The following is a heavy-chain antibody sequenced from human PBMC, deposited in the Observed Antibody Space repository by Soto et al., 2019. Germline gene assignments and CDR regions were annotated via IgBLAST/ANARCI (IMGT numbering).Heavy chain of an antibody. V-gene: IGHV4-59*01. J-gene: IGHJ4*02. CDR3: ARVDSSGSYFDS. CDR2: IYYTGST. D-gene: IGHD3-22*01. Sequence: QVQLQESGPGLVKPSETLSLTCTVSGGSISSYYWSWIRQPPGKGLEWIAYIYYTGSTNYNPSLKSRVTFSADTSKTQFALKLSSVTAADTAMYYCARVDSSGSYFDSWGQGTLVTVAS. CDR1: GGSISSYY.